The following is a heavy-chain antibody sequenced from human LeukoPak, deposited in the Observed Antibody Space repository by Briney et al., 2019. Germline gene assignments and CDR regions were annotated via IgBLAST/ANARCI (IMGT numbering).Heavy chain of an antibody. CDR1: GGSIRSNSYY. V-gene: IGHV4-31*03. Sequence: SETLSLTCTVSGGSIRSNSYYWSWIRQRPGKGLEWIGYIYYTGSTYYTPSLMSRVTISVDTSRNQFSLQVTSVSAADTALYYSARSYSGYAIAWGQGALVTVSS. CDR2: IYYTGST. CDR3: ARSYSGYAIA. J-gene: IGHJ5*02. D-gene: IGHD5-12*01.